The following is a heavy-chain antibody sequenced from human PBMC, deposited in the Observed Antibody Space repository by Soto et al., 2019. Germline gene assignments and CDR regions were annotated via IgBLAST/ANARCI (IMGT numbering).Heavy chain of an antibody. D-gene: IGHD6-13*01. V-gene: IGHV6-1*01. Sequence: SQTLSLTCVISGDSVSSNRAAWNWIRQSPSRGLEWLGRTYYRSKWDTDYAVSVQGRIVIDPDTSKNQISLNLRSVTPEDTAVYYCARYSSPLSQYALESWGHGTRVTVSS. CDR3: ARYSSPLSQYALES. CDR1: GDSVSSNRAA. CDR2: TYYRSKWDT. J-gene: IGHJ3*02.